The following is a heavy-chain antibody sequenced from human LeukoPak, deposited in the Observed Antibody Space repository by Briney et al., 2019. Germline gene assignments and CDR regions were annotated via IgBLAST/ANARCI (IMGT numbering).Heavy chain of an antibody. J-gene: IGHJ5*02. CDR3: ARDFPTWGIAARHNWFDP. V-gene: IGHV4-34*01. D-gene: IGHD6-6*01. CDR2: INHSGST. Sequence: SETLSLTCAVYGGSFSGYYWRWIRQPPGKGLEWMGEINHSGSTNYNPSLKSRVTISVDTSKNQFSLQLNSVTPEDTAVYYCARDFPTWGIAARHNWFDPWGQGTLVTVSS. CDR1: GGSFSGYY.